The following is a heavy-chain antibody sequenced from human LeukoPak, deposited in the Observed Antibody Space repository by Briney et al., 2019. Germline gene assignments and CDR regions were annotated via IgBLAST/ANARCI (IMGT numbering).Heavy chain of an antibody. CDR2: ISSSGSTI. CDR1: GFTFSDYY. Sequence: PGGSRRLSCAASGFTFSDYYMSWIRHAPGKGLEWVSYISSSGSTIYYADSVKGRFTISRDNAKNSLYLQMNSLRAEDTAVYYCARSPVTNYYYYYMDVWGKGTTVTVSS. CDR3: ARSPVTNYYYYYMDV. J-gene: IGHJ6*03. V-gene: IGHV3-11*04. D-gene: IGHD4-17*01.